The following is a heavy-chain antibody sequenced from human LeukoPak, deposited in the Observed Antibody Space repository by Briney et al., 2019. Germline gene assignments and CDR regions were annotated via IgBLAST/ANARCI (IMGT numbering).Heavy chain of an antibody. CDR2: IYYSGTT. Sequence: SETLSLTCTVSGGSMSSFYWSWIRQPPGKGLEWIGYIYYSGTTNYNPSLKSRVTISVDASKNQFSLKLSSVTAADTAVYFCATTWYYDTRGYLFDDWGHGTLVTVSS. CDR3: ATTWYYDTRGYLFDD. D-gene: IGHD3-22*01. J-gene: IGHJ4*01. CDR1: GGSMSSFY. V-gene: IGHV4-59*01.